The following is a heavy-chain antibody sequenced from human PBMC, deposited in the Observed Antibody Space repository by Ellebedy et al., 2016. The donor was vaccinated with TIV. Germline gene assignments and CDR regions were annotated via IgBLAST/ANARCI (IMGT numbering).Heavy chain of an antibody. J-gene: IGHJ4*02. CDR3: AKDRYYASGSYSDY. Sequence: SLKIPCAASGFPFDEYAMHWVRQVPGKGLGWVSGISWNSGGLLYADSVKGRFPISRDNAKNTLYLQMNSLRVEDTAVYYCAKDRYYASGSYSDYWGQGTLVTVSS. D-gene: IGHD3-10*01. CDR1: GFPFDEYA. CDR2: ISWNSGGL. V-gene: IGHV3-9*01.